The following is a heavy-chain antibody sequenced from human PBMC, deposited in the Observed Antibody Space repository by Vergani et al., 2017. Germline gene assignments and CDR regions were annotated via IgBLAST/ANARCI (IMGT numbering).Heavy chain of an antibody. CDR1: GYTFTNYD. Sequence: QVQLVQSGSDVKKPGASVKVSCRASGYTFTNYDLNWVRQAPGQGLDWMGWINSNSGNPTYAQGFKGRFVFSLDSSVSTSYLQINSLQPEDTAVYYCVRGRSGSCKGGSCNSWWFDPCGQGTLVTVSS. CDR2: INSNSGNP. V-gene: IGHV7-4-1*02. D-gene: IGHD2-15*01. CDR3: VRGRSGSCKGGSCNSWWFDP. J-gene: IGHJ5*02.